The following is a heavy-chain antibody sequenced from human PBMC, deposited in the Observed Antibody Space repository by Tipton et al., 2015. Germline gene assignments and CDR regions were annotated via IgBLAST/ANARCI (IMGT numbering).Heavy chain of an antibody. CDR3: ATIELTTETFAS. CDR2: IYYSGST. J-gene: IGHJ4*02. V-gene: IGHV4-39*07. CDR1: GGSISSSNYY. D-gene: IGHD4-11*01. Sequence: TLSLTCIVSGGSISSSNYYWGWIRQPPGKGLEWIGSIYYSGSTYYNPSLKSRITISVDTSKNQFSLKLRYVAAADTAVYYCATIELTTETFASRGQGTLVTVSS.